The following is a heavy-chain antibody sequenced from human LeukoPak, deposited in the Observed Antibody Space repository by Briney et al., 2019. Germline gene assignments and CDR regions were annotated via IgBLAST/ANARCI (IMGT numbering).Heavy chain of an antibody. D-gene: IGHD3-16*01. J-gene: IGHJ4*02. CDR3: ATQRGSYLWGTDFDY. CDR2: VNPNSGGT. Sequence: ASVKVSCKASGYTFTGYYMHWVRQAPGQGLEWMGWVNPNSGGTNFAQKFQGRVTMTRDTSISTAYMELSRLRSDDTAVYYCATQRGSYLWGTDFDYWGQGTLVTVSS. CDR1: GYTFTGYY. V-gene: IGHV1-2*02.